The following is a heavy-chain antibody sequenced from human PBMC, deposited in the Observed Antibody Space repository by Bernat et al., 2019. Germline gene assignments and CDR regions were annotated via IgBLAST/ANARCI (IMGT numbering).Heavy chain of an antibody. CDR3: ARQVDCSGGSCLDD. D-gene: IGHD2-15*01. V-gene: IGHV4-39*01. J-gene: IGHJ4*02. CDR1: GGSISSSSYY. CDR2: IYYSGST. Sequence: QLQLQESGPGLVKPSETLSLTCTVSGGSISSSSYYWGWIRQPPGTGLEWIGSIYYSGSTYYNPTLKSRVTISVDTSKNQCSLKLSSVTAADTAVYYCARQVDCSGGSCLDDWGQGTLVTVSS.